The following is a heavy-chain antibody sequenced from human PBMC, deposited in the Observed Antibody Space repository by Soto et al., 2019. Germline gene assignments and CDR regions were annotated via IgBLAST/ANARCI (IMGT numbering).Heavy chain of an antibody. D-gene: IGHD3-10*01. J-gene: IGHJ5*02. V-gene: IGHV4-31*11. CDR1: GGSISSDNW. CDR2: IYYSGST. CDR3: ARDSIVSLGSGSYNWFDP. Sequence: SETLSLTCAVSGGSISSDNWWSWIRQHPGKGLEWIGYIYYSGSTYYNPSLKSRVTISVDTSKNQFSLKLSSVTAADTAVYYCARDSIVSLGSGSYNWFDPWGQGTLVTVSS.